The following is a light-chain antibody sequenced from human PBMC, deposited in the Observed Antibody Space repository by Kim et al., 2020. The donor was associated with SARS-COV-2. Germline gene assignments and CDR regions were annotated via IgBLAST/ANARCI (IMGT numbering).Light chain of an antibody. CDR3: QQAKAFPIT. CDR2: AAS. CDR1: GSW. V-gene: IGKV1-12*01. Sequence: GSWLAWYQQKPGKPPNLLFYAASRLHDVVPSRFIASESGTDFTLTIPSVHPEDFATYFFQQAKAFPITFGQGTRLEIK. J-gene: IGKJ5*01.